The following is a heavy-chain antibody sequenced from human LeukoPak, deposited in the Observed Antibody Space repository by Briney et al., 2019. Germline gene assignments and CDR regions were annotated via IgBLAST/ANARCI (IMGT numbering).Heavy chain of an antibody. J-gene: IGHJ6*03. V-gene: IGHV4-30-4*08. CDR1: GGSISSGDYY. CDR2: IYYSGST. Sequence: SETLSLTCTVSGGSISSGDYYWSWIRQPPGKGLEWIGYIYYSGSTYYNPSLKSRVTISVDTSKNQFSLKLSSVTAADTAVYYCARDSSGSYYHYYYYYMDVWGKGTTVTVSS. D-gene: IGHD3-10*01. CDR3: ARDSSGSYYHYYYYYMDV.